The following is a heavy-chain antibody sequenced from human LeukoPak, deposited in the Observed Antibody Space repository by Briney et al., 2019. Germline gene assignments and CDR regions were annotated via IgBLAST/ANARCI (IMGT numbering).Heavy chain of an antibody. CDR3: ARWPTGGIAAGRGFDY. CDR2: MNPNSGNT. V-gene: IGHV1-8*01. J-gene: IGHJ4*02. D-gene: IGHD6-25*01. CDR1: GYTFTSYD. Sequence: GASVKVSCKASGYTFTSYDINWVRQATGQGREWMGWMNPNSGNTGYAQKFQGRVTMTRNTSISTAYMELSSLRSEDTAVYYCARWPTGGIAAGRGFDYWGQGTLVTVSS.